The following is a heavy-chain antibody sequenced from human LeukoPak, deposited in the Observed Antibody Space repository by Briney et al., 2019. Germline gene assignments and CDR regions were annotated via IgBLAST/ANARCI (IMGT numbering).Heavy chain of an antibody. CDR2: INPSGGST. CDR1: GYTFTGYY. J-gene: IGHJ4*02. Sequence: ASVKVSCKASGYTFTGYYMHWVRQAPGQGLEWMGIINPSGGSTSYAQKFQGRVTMTRDTSTSTVYMELSSLRSEDTAVYYCAREGPVYYGSGSTPYYFDYWGQGTLVTVSS. CDR3: AREGPVYYGSGSTPYYFDY. D-gene: IGHD3-10*01. V-gene: IGHV1-46*01.